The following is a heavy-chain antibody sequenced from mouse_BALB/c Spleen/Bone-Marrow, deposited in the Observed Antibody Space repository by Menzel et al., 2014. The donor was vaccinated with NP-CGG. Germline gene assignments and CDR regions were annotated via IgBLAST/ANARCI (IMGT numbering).Heavy chain of an antibody. D-gene: IGHD1-1*01. CDR3: ARGGSSYGWYFEV. CDR1: GFNIKDTY. CDR2: IDPANGNT. J-gene: IGHJ1*01. V-gene: IGHV14-3*02. Sequence: EVQRVESGAELVKPGASVKLSCTASGFNIKDTYMHWVKQRPEQGLEWIGRIDPANGNTKYDPKFQGKATITADTSSKTAYLQLSSLTSEDPAVYYCARGGSSYGWYFEVWGAGTTVTVSS.